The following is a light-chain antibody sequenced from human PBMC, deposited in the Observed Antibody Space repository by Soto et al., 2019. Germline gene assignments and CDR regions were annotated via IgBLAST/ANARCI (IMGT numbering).Light chain of an antibody. V-gene: IGLV2-14*01. CDR1: SSDLGDYNY. J-gene: IGLJ1*01. CDR3: SSYTSSSTYV. CDR2: EVS. Sequence: QSALTQPASVSGSPGQSITISCTGTSSDLGDYNYVSWYQQHPGKAPKLMIYEVSNRPSGVSNRFSGSKSGNTASLTISGLQDEDEADYYCSSYTSSSTYVFGTGTKLTVL.